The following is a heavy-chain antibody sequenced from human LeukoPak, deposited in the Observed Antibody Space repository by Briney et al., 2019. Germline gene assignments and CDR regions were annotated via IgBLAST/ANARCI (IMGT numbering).Heavy chain of an antibody. CDR3: AREGRYCKGGSCYRARFDY. CDR1: GGTFSSYA. CDR2: IIPILGTA. J-gene: IGHJ4*02. D-gene: IGHD2-15*01. Sequence: ASVKVSCKASGGTFSSYAISWVRQAPGQGLEWMGGIIPILGTANYAQKFQGRVTITADESTSTAYMELSSLRSEDTAVYYCAREGRYCKGGSCYRARFDYWGKGTLVTVSS. V-gene: IGHV1-69*13.